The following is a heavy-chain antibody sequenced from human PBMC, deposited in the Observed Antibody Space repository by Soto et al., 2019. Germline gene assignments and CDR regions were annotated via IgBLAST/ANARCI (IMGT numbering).Heavy chain of an antibody. V-gene: IGHV4-39*01. CDR2: IYYSGST. CDR3: ANQYGERKYYFDY. D-gene: IGHD3-10*01. J-gene: IGHJ4*02. Sequence: QLQLQESGPGLVKPSETLSLTCTVSGGSISSSSYYWGWIRQPPGKGLEWIGSIYYSGSTYYNPSRKSRVTISVDTSKNQFSLKLSSVTAADTAVYYCANQYGERKYYFDYWGQGTLVTVSS. CDR1: GGSISSSSYY.